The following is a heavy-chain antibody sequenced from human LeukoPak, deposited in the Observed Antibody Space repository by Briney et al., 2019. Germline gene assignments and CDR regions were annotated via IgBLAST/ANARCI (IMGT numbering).Heavy chain of an antibody. CDR3: ARSIAVAGTLNY. CDR2: TYYRSKWYN. J-gene: IGHJ4*02. Sequence: SPTLSLTFAISGDSVSINSAAWNWIRQSPSRGLEWLGRTYYRSKWYNDYAVSVKSRITINPDTSKNQFSLQLNSVTPEDTAVYYCARSIAVAGTLNYWGQGTLVTVSS. D-gene: IGHD6-19*01. V-gene: IGHV6-1*01. CDR1: GDSVSINSAA.